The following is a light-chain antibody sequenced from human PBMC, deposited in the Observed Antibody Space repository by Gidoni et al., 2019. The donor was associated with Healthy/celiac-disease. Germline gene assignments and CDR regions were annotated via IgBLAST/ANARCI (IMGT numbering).Light chain of an antibody. CDR3: QQYNNWPIT. J-gene: IGKJ5*01. CDR2: GAS. V-gene: IGKV3-15*01. Sequence: EIVLTQSPATLSVSPGERATLSCRASQSVSSNLAWYQQQPGQAPRLLIYGASTRATGIPARFSGSGSGTEFTLTISSLQSEDFAVYYCQQYNNWPITFXQXTRLEIK. CDR1: QSVSSN.